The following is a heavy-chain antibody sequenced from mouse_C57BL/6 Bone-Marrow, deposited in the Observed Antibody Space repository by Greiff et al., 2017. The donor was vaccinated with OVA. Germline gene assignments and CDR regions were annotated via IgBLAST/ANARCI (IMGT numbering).Heavy chain of an antibody. Sequence: EVKLVESGGGLVQSGRSLRLSCATSGFTFSDFYMEWVRQAPGKGLEWIAASRNKANDYTTEYSASVKGRFIVSRDTSQSILYRQMNALRAEDTAIYYCARDNYGSSYAMDYWGQGTSVTVSS. CDR2: SRNKANDYTT. V-gene: IGHV7-1*01. CDR1: GFTFSDFY. CDR3: ARDNYGSSYAMDY. J-gene: IGHJ4*01. D-gene: IGHD1-1*01.